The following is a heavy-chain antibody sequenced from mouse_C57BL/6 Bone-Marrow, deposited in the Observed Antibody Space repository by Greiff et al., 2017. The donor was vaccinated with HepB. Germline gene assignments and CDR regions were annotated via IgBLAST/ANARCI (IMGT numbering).Heavy chain of an antibody. Sequence: QVQLKQSGPELVKPGASVKISCKASGYAFSSSWMNWVKQRPGKGLEWIGRIYPGDGDTNYNGKFKGKATLTADKSSSTAYMQLSSLTSEDSAVYFWARVPYGGNAMDDWGQGTSVTVSA. J-gene: IGHJ4*01. CDR1: GYAFSSSW. D-gene: IGHD1-1*01. V-gene: IGHV1-82*01. CDR3: ARVPYGGNAMDD. CDR2: IYPGDGDT.